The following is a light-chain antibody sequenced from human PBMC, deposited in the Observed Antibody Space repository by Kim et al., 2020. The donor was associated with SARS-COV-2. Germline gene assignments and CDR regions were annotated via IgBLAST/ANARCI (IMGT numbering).Light chain of an antibody. Sequence: NFMLTQHHSVSESPGKTVTISCTRSSGSIASNYVQWYQHRPGSAPTPVIYEDNQRPSGVPDRFSGSIDSSSNSASLTISGLKTEDEADYYCQSYESNFWVFGGGTQLTVL. CDR3: QSYESNFWV. CDR1: SGSIASNY. J-gene: IGLJ3*02. CDR2: EDN. V-gene: IGLV6-57*03.